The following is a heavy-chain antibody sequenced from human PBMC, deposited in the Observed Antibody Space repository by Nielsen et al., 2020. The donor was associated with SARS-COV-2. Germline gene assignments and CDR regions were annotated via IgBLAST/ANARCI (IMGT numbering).Heavy chain of an antibody. D-gene: IGHD2-2*01. J-gene: IGHJ4*02. Sequence: SLKISCAASGFSFDDYAIHWVRPVPGKGLEWVSGISWNSGSIGYADSVKGRFTISRDNAKNSLYLQMNSLRAEDTALYYCAKDIDCSSTSCFVFDYWGQGTLVTVSS. CDR3: AKDIDCSSTSCFVFDY. CDR1: GFSFDDYA. CDR2: ISWNSGSI. V-gene: IGHV3-9*01.